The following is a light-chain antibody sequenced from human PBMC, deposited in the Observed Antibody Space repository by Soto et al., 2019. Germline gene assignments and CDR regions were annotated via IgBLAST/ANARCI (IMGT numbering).Light chain of an antibody. V-gene: IGLV2-14*01. Sequence: QSALTQPASVSGSPGQPIAISCTGTSSDVGGYNHVSWYQQHPGKAPKLMIYDVGNRPSGVSNRFSGSKSGNTASLTISGLQAEDEADYYCSSYTSINTYVFGTGTKVTVL. CDR3: SSYTSINTYV. CDR1: SSDVGGYNH. J-gene: IGLJ1*01. CDR2: DVG.